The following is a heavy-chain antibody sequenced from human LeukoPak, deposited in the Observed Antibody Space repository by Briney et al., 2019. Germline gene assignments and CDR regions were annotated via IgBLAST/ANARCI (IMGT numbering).Heavy chain of an antibody. V-gene: IGHV4-61*01. CDR2: IYYSGST. CDR1: GGSISSGSYY. J-gene: IGHJ6*03. D-gene: IGHD3-10*01. Sequence: SETLSLTCTVSGGSISSGSYYWSWIRQPPGKGLEWIGYIYYSGSTNYNPSLKSRVTISVDTSKNQFSLKLSSVTAADTAVYYCARGARGSGSYYTPPYYYYYMDVWGKGTTVTISS. CDR3: ARGARGSGSYYTPPYYYYYMDV.